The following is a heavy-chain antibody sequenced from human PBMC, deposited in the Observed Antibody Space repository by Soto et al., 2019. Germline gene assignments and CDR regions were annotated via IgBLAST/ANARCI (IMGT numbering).Heavy chain of an antibody. CDR2: ISWNSGSI. V-gene: IGHV3-9*01. J-gene: IGHJ3*02. D-gene: IGHD1-26*01. CDR1: GFTFDDYA. CDR3: AKDISGMVNAFDI. Sequence: EVQLVESGGGLVQPGRSLRLSCAASGFTFDDYAMHWVRQAPGKGLEWVSGISWNSGSIGYADSVKGRFTISRDNAKNSLYLQMNSLRAEDTALYYCAKDISGMVNAFDIWGQGTMVTVSS.